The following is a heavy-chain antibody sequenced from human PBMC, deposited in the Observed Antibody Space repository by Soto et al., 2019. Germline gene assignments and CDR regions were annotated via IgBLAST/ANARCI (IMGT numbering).Heavy chain of an antibody. J-gene: IGHJ4*02. CDR3: TRSTQYSASLEFDF. V-gene: IGHV1-2*02. Sequence: QVQLVQSGAELKKTGASVTVSCQASGYTFTDYFIHWVRQAPGQGLEWMGWINPDNGGTVYAQKFQGVINMARDTPVRTVYMELSGLRSGDTAVYYCTRSTQYSASLEFDFWGQGTLGAVSS. D-gene: IGHD5-12*01. CDR1: GYTFTDYF. CDR2: INPDNGGT.